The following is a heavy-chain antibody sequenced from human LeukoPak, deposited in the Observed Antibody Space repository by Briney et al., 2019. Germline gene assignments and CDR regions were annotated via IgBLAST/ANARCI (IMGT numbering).Heavy chain of an antibody. CDR1: GGSFSGYY. CDR2: INHGGST. D-gene: IGHD6-19*01. CDR3: ARGMAVAGRGNWFDP. V-gene: IGHV4-34*01. Sequence: SETLSLTCAVYGGSFSGYYWSWLRQPPGKGLEWIGEINHGGSTNYNPSLKSRVTISVDTSKKQFSLKLTSVTAADTAVYYCARGMAVAGRGNWFDPWGQGTLVTVSS. J-gene: IGHJ5*02.